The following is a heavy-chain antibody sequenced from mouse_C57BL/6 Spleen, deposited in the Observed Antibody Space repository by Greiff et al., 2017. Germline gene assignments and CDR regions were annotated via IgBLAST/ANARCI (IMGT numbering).Heavy chain of an antibody. V-gene: IGHV1-53*01. D-gene: IGHD1-1*01. CDR1: GYTFTSYW. Sequence: VKLQQPGTELVKPGASVKLSCKASGYTFTSYWMHWVKQRPGQGLEWIGNINPSNGGTNYNEKFKSKATLTVDKSSSTAYMQLSSLTSEDSAVYDCARTPTVVAPYAMDYWGQGTSVTVSS. CDR3: ARTPTVVAPYAMDY. J-gene: IGHJ4*01. CDR2: INPSNGGT.